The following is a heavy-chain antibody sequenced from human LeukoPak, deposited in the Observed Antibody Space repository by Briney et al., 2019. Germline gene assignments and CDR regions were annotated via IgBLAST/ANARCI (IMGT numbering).Heavy chain of an antibody. CDR2: IYSSGNT. D-gene: IGHD2-15*01. J-gene: IGHJ4*02. CDR1: GLTVSSNY. CDR3: ARERRYCSGVNCYSGLDY. Sequence: PGGSLRLSCAASGLTVSSNYLNWVSQAPGKGLEWDSIIYSSGNTYYADSVKGRYIISRDNSKNTLYLQMTSLRLEDTAVYYCARERRYCSGVNCYSGLDYWGQGTRVTVSS. V-gene: IGHV3-53*01.